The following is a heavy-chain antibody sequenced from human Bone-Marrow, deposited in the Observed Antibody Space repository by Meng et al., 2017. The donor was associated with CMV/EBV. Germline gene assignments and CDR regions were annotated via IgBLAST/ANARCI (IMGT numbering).Heavy chain of an antibody. CDR2: INHSGST. J-gene: IGHJ6*02. D-gene: IGHD6-13*01. CDR1: CGSFSGYY. Sequence: SETLSLTCAVYCGSFSGYYWSWIRQPPGKGLEWIGEINHSGSTNYNPSLKSRVTISVDTSKNQFSLKLRSVTAADTGVYYCARGRSWRGPYYYYGMDVWGQGTTVTVSS. V-gene: IGHV4-34*01. CDR3: ARGRSWRGPYYYYGMDV.